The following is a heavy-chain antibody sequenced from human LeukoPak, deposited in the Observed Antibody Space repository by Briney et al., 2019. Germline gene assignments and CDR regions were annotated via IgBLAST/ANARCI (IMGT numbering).Heavy chain of an antibody. Sequence: PGGSLRLSCAASGFTFSGSAMHWVRQASGKGPEWVGRIRSKANNYATAYAASVKGRSTIDRDDSKNTAYLQMNSLKTEDTAVYYCSRATDGYNVDYWGQGTLVTVSS. CDR1: GFTFSGSA. J-gene: IGHJ4*02. CDR2: IRSKANNYAT. D-gene: IGHD5-24*01. CDR3: SRATDGYNVDY. V-gene: IGHV3-73*01.